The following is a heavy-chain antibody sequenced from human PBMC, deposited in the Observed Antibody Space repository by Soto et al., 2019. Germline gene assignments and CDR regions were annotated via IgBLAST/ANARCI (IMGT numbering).Heavy chain of an antibody. J-gene: IGHJ4*02. Sequence: QKTGKGLEWMGYIYYTGRTSYNPSLKSRVTISVDTSKNQFSLKLSSVTAADTAVYYCARVPRADIAVAPFYYFDYWGQGTLVTVSS. V-gene: IGHV4-31*02. CDR3: ARVPRADIAVAPFYYFDY. CDR2: IYYTGRT. D-gene: IGHD6-13*01.